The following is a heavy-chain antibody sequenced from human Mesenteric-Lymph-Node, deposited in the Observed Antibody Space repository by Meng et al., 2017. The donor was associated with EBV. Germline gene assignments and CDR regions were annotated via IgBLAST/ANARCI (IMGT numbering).Heavy chain of an antibody. CDR2: IYHSGST. D-gene: IGHD3-10*01. Sequence: QVQLQGSGPGLAKPSGTLSLTCAVSGGSISSYNWWSWVRQPPGKGLEWIGEIYHSGSTNNNPSLRSRVTISVDKSKNQFSLRLSSVTAADTAVYYCAKVDGSGRSNWFDPWGQGTLVTVSS. CDR1: GGSISSYNW. CDR3: AKVDGSGRSNWFDP. V-gene: IGHV4-4*02. J-gene: IGHJ5*02.